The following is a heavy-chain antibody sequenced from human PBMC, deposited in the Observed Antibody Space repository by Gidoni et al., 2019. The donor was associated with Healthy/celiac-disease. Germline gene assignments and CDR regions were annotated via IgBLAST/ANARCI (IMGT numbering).Heavy chain of an antibody. D-gene: IGHD3-10*01. Sequence: EVQLVESGGGLVKPGGSLRLSCAASGFTFSSYSMNWVRQAPGLGLELVSSISSSSSYIYYADSVKGRFTISRDNAKNSLYLQMNSLRAEDTAVYYCARDVRFGDYFDYWGQGTLVTVSS. CDR2: ISSSSSYI. V-gene: IGHV3-21*01. CDR1: GFTFSSYS. J-gene: IGHJ4*02. CDR3: ARDVRFGDYFDY.